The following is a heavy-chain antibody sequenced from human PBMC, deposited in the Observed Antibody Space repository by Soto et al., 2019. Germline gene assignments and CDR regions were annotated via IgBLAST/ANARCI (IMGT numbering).Heavy chain of an antibody. CDR1: GGSISSDDYY. CDR3: ARELSNSPDYFDY. CDR2: IYYSGRT. J-gene: IGHJ4*02. D-gene: IGHD6-6*01. Sequence: SETLSLTCTVSGGSISSDDYYWSWIRQPPGKGLEWIGYIYYSGRTAYNPSLKSRLIISIDTSKNQFSLNLNSVSGADTAVYYCARELSNSPDYFDYWGQGTLVTVSS. V-gene: IGHV4-30-4*01.